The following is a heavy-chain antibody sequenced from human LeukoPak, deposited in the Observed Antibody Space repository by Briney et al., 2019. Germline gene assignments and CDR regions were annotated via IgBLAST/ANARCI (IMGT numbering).Heavy chain of an antibody. CDR3: ARESITWITAMRGYYYYIDV. CDR2: INHSGST. D-gene: IGHD5-18*01. CDR1: GGSFSGYY. Sequence: SETLSLTCAVYGGSFSGYYWSWIRQPPGKGLEWIGEINHSGSTNYNPSLKSRVTISVDTSKNQFSLKLSSVTAADTAVYYCARESITWITAMRGYYYYIDVWGKGTTVTVSS. V-gene: IGHV4-34*01. J-gene: IGHJ6*03.